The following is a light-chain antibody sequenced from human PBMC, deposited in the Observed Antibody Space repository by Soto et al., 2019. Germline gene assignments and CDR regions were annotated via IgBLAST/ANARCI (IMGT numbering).Light chain of an antibody. CDR2: GAS. CDR3: HQLNGYVALT. V-gene: IGKV3-20*01. CDR1: QSVSSSY. Sequence: EIVLTQSPGTLSLSPGERATLSCRASQSVSSSYLAWYQQKPGQAPRLLIYGASSRATGIPDRFSGSGSGTDFTLTISRLEPEDFATYYCHQLNGYVALTFGGGTKVEI. J-gene: IGKJ4*01.